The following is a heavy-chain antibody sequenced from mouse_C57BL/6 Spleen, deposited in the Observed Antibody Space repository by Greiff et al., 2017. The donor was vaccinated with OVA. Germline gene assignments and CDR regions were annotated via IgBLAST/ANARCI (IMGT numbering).Heavy chain of an antibody. D-gene: IGHD1-1*01. CDR2: IDPSDSYT. CDR1: GYTFTSYW. CDR3: ASQVHYYGSSYWYFDV. V-gene: IGHV1-59*01. J-gene: IGHJ1*03. Sequence: VQLQQPGAELVRPGTSVKLSCKASGYTFTSYWMHWVKQRPGQGLEWIGVIDPSDSYTNYNQKFKGKATLTVDTSSSTAYMQLSSLTSEDSAVYYCASQVHYYGSSYWYFDVWGTGTTVTVSS.